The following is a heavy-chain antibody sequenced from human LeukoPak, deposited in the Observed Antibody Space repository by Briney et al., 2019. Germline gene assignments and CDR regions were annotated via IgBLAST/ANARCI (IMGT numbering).Heavy chain of an antibody. V-gene: IGHV3-73*01. D-gene: IGHD1-26*01. CDR3: TRPASGSPGDY. Sequence: PGGSLRLSCAASGFTFSGSAMHWVRQASGKGLEWVGRIRSKANSYATAYAASVKGRFTISRDDSKNTAYLQMNSLKTEDTAVYYCTRPASGSPGDYWGQGTLVTVSS. J-gene: IGHJ4*02. CDR1: GFTFSGSA. CDR2: IRSKANSYAT.